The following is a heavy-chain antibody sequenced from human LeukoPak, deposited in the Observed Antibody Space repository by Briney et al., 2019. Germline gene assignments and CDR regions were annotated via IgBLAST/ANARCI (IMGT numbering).Heavy chain of an antibody. CDR2: ISGSGGST. D-gene: IGHD3-3*01. CDR3: AKSIDFGVIIPVDY. Sequence: GGSLRLSCAASGFTFSSYSMSWVRQAPGKGLEWVSAISGSGGSTYYADSVKGRFTISRDNSTNTLYLQMNSLRAEDTAVYYCAKSIDFGVIIPVDYWGQGTLVTVSS. CDR1: GFTFSSYS. J-gene: IGHJ4*02. V-gene: IGHV3-23*01.